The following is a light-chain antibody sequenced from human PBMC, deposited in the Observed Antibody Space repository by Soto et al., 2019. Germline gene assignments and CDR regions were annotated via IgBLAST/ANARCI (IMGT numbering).Light chain of an antibody. V-gene: IGKV3-15*01. CDR1: QSVSSN. CDR2: GAS. CDR3: QQYGSSPRT. J-gene: IGKJ1*01. Sequence: EIVMTQSPATLSVSPGERATLSCRASQSVSSNLAWYQQKPGQAPRLVIYGASTRATGIPARFSGSGSGTEFTLTISSLQSEDFAVYYCQQYGSSPRTFGQGTKVEFK.